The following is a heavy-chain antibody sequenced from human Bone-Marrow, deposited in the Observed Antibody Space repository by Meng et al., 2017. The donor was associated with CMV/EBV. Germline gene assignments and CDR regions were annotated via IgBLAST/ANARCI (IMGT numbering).Heavy chain of an antibody. J-gene: IGHJ4*02. V-gene: IGHV3-30*02. D-gene: IGHD3-3*01. CDR1: GFTFSSYG. CDR3: AKNGPQILEWFRDYFDY. CDR2: IWYDGSNK. Sequence: GESLKISCAASGFTFSSYGMHWVRQAPGKGLEWVAVIWYDGSNKYYADSVKGRFTISRDNSKNTLYLQMNSLRAEDTAMYYCAKNGPQILEWFRDYFDYWGQGTLVTVSS.